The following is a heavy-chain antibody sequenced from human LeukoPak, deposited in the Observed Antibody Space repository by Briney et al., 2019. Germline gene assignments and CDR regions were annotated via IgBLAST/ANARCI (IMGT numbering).Heavy chain of an antibody. CDR1: GGSISSSNW. D-gene: IGHD1-7*01. J-gene: IGHJ4*02. V-gene: IGHV4-4*02. CDR3: ARYPNWNYLFDY. CDR2: IYHSGST. Sequence: SETLSLTCAVSGGSISSSNWWCWVRQPPGKGLEWIGEIYHSGSTNYNPSLKSRVTISVDKSKNQFSLKLSSVTAADTAVYYCARYPNWNYLFDYWGQGTLVTVSS.